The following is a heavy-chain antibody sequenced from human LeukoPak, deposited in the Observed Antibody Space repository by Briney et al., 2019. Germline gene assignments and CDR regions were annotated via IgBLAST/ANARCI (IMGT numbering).Heavy chain of an antibody. Sequence: ASVKVSCKASGYTFTTYYMHWVRQAPGQGLEWMGIISPSGGSTNYAQKFQGRVTMTRDTSTTTVYMDLRSLTSEDTAVYYCALFQPPGGFFTGMDVWGKGTTVTVSS. CDR1: GYTFTTYY. CDR2: ISPSGGST. CDR3: ALFQPPGGFFTGMDV. D-gene: IGHD3-10*01. J-gene: IGHJ6*04. V-gene: IGHV1-46*01.